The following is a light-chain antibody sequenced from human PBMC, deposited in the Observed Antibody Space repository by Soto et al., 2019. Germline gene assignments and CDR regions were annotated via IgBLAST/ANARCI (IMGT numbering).Light chain of an antibody. CDR3: QQRSDWRT. Sequence: EIVLTQSPATLSLSPGERATLSCRASQSVSSSLAWYQQKPGQAPRLLIYDASNRATGIPARFSGRGSGTDFTLTISSLEPEDFAVYYCQQRSDWRTFGQGTKLEIK. CDR1: QSVSSS. CDR2: DAS. V-gene: IGKV3-11*01. J-gene: IGKJ2*01.